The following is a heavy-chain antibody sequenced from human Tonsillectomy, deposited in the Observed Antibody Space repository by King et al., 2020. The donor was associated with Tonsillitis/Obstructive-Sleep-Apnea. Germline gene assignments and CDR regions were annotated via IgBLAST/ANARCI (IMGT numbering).Heavy chain of an antibody. V-gene: IGHV3-30*04. Sequence: VQLVESGGGVVQPGRSLRLSCAASGFTFSSYAMHWVRQAPGKGLEWVAVISYDGSNKYYADSVKGRFTISRDNSKNTLYLQMNSLRAEDTAVCYCAREMIVVVMTSSGFDYWGQGTLVTVSS. J-gene: IGHJ4*02. CDR1: GFTFSSYA. CDR3: AREMIVVVMTSSGFDY. D-gene: IGHD3-22*01. CDR2: ISYDGSNK.